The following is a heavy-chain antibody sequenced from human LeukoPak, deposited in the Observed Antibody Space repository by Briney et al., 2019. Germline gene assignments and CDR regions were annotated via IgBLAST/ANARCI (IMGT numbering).Heavy chain of an antibody. V-gene: IGHV3-23*01. D-gene: IGHD6-13*01. J-gene: IGHJ4*02. Sequence: GGPLRLSCAASGFTFSSYAMSWVRQAPGKGLEWVSAISGSGGATYYADSVKGRFTVSRDNSKNMLYLQMNSLRAEDTAVYYCATKWWTVAAGTAYWGQGTLVTVSS. CDR1: GFTFSSYA. CDR2: ISGSGGAT. CDR3: ATKWWTVAAGTAY.